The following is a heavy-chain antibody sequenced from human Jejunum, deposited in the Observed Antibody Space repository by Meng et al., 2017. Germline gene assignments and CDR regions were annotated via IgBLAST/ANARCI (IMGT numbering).Heavy chain of an antibody. V-gene: IGHV3-23*01. D-gene: IGHD2-2*02. J-gene: IGHJ4*02. Sequence: EVQLLESGGGLVQPEGSLRRSCAASGFTFSSYAMSWVRQAPGKGLEWVSTISGSGGGTYYPDSVKGRFTISRDDSKNTLYLQMNSLRAEDTAVYYCARGCGTTCYIDYWGQGTLVTVSS. CDR1: GFTFSSYA. CDR2: ISGSGGGT. CDR3: ARGCGTTCYIDY.